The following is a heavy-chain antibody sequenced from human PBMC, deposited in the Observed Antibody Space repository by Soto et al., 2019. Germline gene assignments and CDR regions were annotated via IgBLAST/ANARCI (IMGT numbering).Heavy chain of an antibody. CDR1: GGSISSGGYY. V-gene: IGHV4-31*03. CDR2: IYYSVSS. Sequence: SETLSLTCTVSGGSISSGGYYWSWIRQHPGKGLEWIGYIYYSVSSYYNPSLKSRVTISVDTSKNQFSLKLSSVTAADTAVYYCARDRASCCSTTSCTPYAFDIWGQGTMVTVSS. CDR3: ARDRASCCSTTSCTPYAFDI. J-gene: IGHJ3*02. D-gene: IGHD2-2*01.